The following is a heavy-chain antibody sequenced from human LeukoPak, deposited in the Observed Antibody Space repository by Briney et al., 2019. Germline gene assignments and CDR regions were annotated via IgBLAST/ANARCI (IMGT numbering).Heavy chain of an antibody. J-gene: IGHJ3*02. D-gene: IGHD5-12*01. CDR3: ATHRRPGSGGYENAFEI. Sequence: SETLSLTCTVSGGSLSSSGYYWGWVRQPPGKGLEWFGNIYDGGSTHYNPSLRSRLAMSVDTSKSHFSLRLNSVTAADTAIYYCATHRRPGSGGYENAFEIWGQGTMVTVSP. CDR1: GGSLSSSGYY. V-gene: IGHV4-39*01. CDR2: IYDGGST.